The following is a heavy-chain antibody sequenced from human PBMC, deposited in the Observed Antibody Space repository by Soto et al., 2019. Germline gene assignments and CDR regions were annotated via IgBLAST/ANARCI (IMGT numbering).Heavy chain of an antibody. V-gene: IGHV2-5*02. CDR1: GFSLSTSGAA. Sequence: QINLIESGPTLVKPTQTLTLTCTFSGFSLSTSGAAVGWVRQPPGRALEWLALIYWDGDKRYNASLGNRLTITKDTSMNQVVLTLTNVDPEDTATYYCAHRATMTIFGLIIDNGIWFDPWGQGTRVIVSP. J-gene: IGHJ5*02. D-gene: IGHD3-3*01. CDR3: AHRATMTIFGLIIDNGIWFDP. CDR2: IYWDGDK.